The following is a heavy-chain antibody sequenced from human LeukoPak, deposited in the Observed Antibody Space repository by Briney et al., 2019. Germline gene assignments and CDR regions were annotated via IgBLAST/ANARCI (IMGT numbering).Heavy chain of an antibody. D-gene: IGHD3-10*01. CDR3: TRELLSSGTGYFDL. V-gene: IGHV3-23*01. CDR2: ITGSSTWT. CDR1: GFTFRTFG. Sequence: GGSLRLSCEASGFTFRTFGMAWVRQSPGKGLQWVSGITGSSTWTYYAASVKGRFTVSRDNSQNTLHLQMNSLRADNTAVYYCTRELLSSGTGYFDLWGRGTLVTVSS. J-gene: IGHJ2*01.